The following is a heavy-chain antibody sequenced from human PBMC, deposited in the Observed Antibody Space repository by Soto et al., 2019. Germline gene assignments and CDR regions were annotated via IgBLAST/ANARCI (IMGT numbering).Heavy chain of an antibody. CDR2: IRSKANNYAT. CDR3: TYFDAAAGVDY. J-gene: IGHJ4*02. Sequence: EVQLVESGGGLVQPGGSLKLSCAASGFTFSGSAMHWVRQASGKGLEWVGRIRSKANNYATAYAASVKGRFTTSRDDSKITAYLHMSSLKIEDTAVYYCTYFDAAAGVDYWGQGTLVTVSS. D-gene: IGHD3-9*01. V-gene: IGHV3-73*02. CDR1: GFTFSGSA.